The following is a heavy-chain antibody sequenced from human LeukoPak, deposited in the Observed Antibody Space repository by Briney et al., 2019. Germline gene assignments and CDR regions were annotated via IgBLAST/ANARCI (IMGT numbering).Heavy chain of an antibody. CDR1: GYRFTSSW. D-gene: IGHD1-26*01. V-gene: IGHV5-51*01. Sequence: KVGESLKISCKGSGYRFTSSWIGWVRQMPGKGLEWMGIIYPGDSDTRYSPSFQGQVTISADKSISTAYLQWSSLKASDTAIYYCVRPDYSGSGGDYWGQGTLVTVSS. CDR2: IYPGDSDT. J-gene: IGHJ4*02. CDR3: VRPDYSGSGGDY.